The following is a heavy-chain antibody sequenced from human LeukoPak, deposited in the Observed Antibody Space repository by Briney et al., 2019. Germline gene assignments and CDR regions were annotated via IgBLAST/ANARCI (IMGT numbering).Heavy chain of an antibody. Sequence: GGSLRLSCAASGFTFSSYWMHWVRQVPGKGLVWVSLINSDGGSTRYAESVKGRFTISRDNAKKTLYLQMNSLRAEDTAVYYCARKGQFSSGWDPLNYWGQGTLVTVSS. D-gene: IGHD6-19*01. CDR1: GFTFSSYW. V-gene: IGHV3-74*01. J-gene: IGHJ4*02. CDR2: INSDGGST. CDR3: ARKGQFSSGWDPLNY.